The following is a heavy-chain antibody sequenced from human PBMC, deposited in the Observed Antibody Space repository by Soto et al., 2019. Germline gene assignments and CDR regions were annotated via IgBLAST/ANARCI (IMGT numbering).Heavy chain of an antibody. CDR3: ARDPRGAYSSSYFGIDY. V-gene: IGHV4-4*02. CDR2: IYFSGST. Sequence: QVQLQESGPGLVQPSGSLSLTCAVSGDSIISSNWWSWVRQPPGKGLEWIGEIYFSGSTNYNPSLKSRVTISVDKSKNQFSLNLRSVTAADTAVYFCARDPRGAYSSSYFGIDYWGRGALVTVSS. D-gene: IGHD6-13*01. J-gene: IGHJ4*02. CDR1: GDSIISSNW.